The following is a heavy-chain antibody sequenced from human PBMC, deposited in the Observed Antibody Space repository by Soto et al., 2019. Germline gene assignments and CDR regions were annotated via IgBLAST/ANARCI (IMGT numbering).Heavy chain of an antibody. CDR3: ARTEMYYDFWGGLVG. V-gene: IGHV1-69*01. CDR2: IIPIFGTA. J-gene: IGHJ4*02. D-gene: IGHD3-3*01. CDR1: SVPLRSYT. Sequence: SSTQVSSKAASVPLRSYTLSLIRPAPVQGLEWMGGIIPIFGTAIYAQKFEGRVRITADESRSTAYMELSRLRFEDTALFYCARTEMYYDFWGGLVGWGQGTLVTVSS.